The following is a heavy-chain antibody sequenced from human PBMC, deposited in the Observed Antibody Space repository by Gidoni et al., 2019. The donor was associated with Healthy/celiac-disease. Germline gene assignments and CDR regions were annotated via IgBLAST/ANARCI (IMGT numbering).Heavy chain of an antibody. CDR3: ARLRDYGDYDRGGYTPETRGYYYGMDV. Sequence: EVQLVQSGAEVKKPGESLKISCKGSGYSFTSYWIGWVRQMPGKGLEWMGIIYPGDSDTRYSPSFQGQVTISADKSISTAYLQWSSLKASDTAMYYCARLRDYGDYDRGGYTPETRGYYYGMDVWGQGTTVTVSS. V-gene: IGHV5-51*01. J-gene: IGHJ6*02. D-gene: IGHD4-17*01. CDR2: IYPGDSDT. CDR1: GYSFTSYW.